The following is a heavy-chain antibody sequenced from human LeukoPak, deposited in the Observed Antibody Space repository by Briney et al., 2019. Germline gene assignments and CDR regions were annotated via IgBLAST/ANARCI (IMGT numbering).Heavy chain of an antibody. J-gene: IGHJ4*02. D-gene: IGHD1-26*01. Sequence: GGSLRLSCEVSGFIFSNYGMHWVRQAPGKGLEWLALIWYDGRTKFHADSVKGRFTISRDNSANTLFLQMSSLRVEDTAVYYCERVRGSFHFDYWGQGTLVTVSS. CDR1: GFIFSNYG. CDR2: IWYDGRTK. V-gene: IGHV3-33*02. CDR3: ERVRGSFHFDY.